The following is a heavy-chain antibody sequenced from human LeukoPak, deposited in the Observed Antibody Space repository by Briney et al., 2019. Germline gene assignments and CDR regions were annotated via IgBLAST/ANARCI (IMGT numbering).Heavy chain of an antibody. D-gene: IGHD6-13*01. J-gene: IGHJ4*02. CDR3: ARFKAAAGTLNY. Sequence: SETLSLTCAVYGGSFSGYYWSWIRQLPGKGLEWIGEINHSGSTNYNPSLKSRVTISVDTSKNQFSLKLSSVTAADTAVYYCARFKAAAGTLNYWGQGTLVTVSS. CDR1: GGSFSGYY. V-gene: IGHV4-34*01. CDR2: INHSGST.